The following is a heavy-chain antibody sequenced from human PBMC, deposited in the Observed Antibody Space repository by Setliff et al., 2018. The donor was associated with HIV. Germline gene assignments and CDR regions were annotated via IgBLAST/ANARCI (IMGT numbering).Heavy chain of an antibody. V-gene: IGHV1-69*05. CDR2: IIPMFGTL. J-gene: IGHJ3*02. Sequence: SVKVSCKASGGTFSSYAINWARQAPGQGLQWMGGIIPMFGTLNSAQKFQGRVTISTDDSTSTAYMELNSLRSEDTAVYYCARGHSHGYGYSGSYGPFDIWGQGTMVTVSS. CDR1: GGTFSSYA. D-gene: IGHD1-26*01. CDR3: ARGHSHGYGYSGSYGPFDI.